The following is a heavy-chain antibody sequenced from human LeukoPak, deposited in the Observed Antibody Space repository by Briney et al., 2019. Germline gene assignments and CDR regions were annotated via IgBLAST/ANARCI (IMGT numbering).Heavy chain of an antibody. D-gene: IGHD6-13*01. Sequence: SETLSLTCTVSGGSISSYYWSWIRQPPGKGLEWIGYIYYSGSTNYNPSLKSRVTISVDTSKNQFSLKVSSVTAADTAVYYCARQGLTGYSSSWLGYWGQGTLVTVSS. CDR3: ARQGLTGYSSSWLGY. J-gene: IGHJ4*02. CDR2: IYYSGST. V-gene: IGHV4-59*08. CDR1: GGSISSYY.